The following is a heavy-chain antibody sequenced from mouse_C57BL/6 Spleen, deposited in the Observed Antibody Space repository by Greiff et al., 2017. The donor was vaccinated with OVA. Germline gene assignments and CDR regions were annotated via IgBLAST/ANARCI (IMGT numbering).Heavy chain of an antibody. J-gene: IGHJ4*01. Sequence: QVQLQQPGAELVKPGASVKLSCKASGYTFTSYWMQWVKQRPGQGLEWIGEIDPYDSYTNYNQKFKGKATLTVDTSSSTAYMQISSLTSEDSAVYYCARGSSGAMDYWGQGTSVTVSS. V-gene: IGHV1-50*01. CDR1: GYTFTSYW. CDR3: ARGSSGAMDY. D-gene: IGHD1-1*01. CDR2: IDPYDSYT.